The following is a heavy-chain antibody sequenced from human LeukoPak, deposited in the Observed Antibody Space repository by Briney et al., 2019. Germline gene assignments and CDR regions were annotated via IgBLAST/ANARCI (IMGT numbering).Heavy chain of an antibody. Sequence: PSETLSLTCTVSGGSISSYYWSWIRQPPGKGLEWIGYIYYSGSTNYNPSLKSRVTISVDTSKNQFSLKLSSVTAADPGLYYCAGNQNYYYFHMDGWGKGTTVTGSS. CDR3: AGNQNYYYFHMDG. D-gene: IGHD1-14*01. CDR1: GGSISSYY. V-gene: IGHV4-59*01. J-gene: IGHJ6*03. CDR2: IYYSGST.